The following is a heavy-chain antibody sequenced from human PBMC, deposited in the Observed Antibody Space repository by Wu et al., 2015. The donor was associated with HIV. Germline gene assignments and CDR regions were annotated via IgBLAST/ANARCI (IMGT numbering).Heavy chain of an antibody. CDR1: GYTFTAYH. V-gene: IGHV1-2*02. D-gene: IGHD6-6*01. J-gene: IGHJ5*02. CDR2: VDPNSGDT. Sequence: QVQLLQSGAEVKKPGGSLKVSCKASGYTFTAYHIHWVRQAPGQGLEWMGWVDPNSGDTTLAQNFQGRVTMTADTSMETAFMYLTGLRYDDTAVYFCTREGQLENWFDPWGQGTLVTVSS. CDR3: TREGQLENWFDP.